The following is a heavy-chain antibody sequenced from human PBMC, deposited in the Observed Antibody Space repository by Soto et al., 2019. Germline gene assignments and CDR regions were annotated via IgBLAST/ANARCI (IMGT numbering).Heavy chain of an antibody. CDR1: GFTFSSYA. D-gene: IGHD6-19*01. J-gene: IGHJ4*02. CDR3: AKDLSYSSGWYAGGYFDY. Sequence: EVPLLESGGGLVQPGGSLRLSCAASGFTFSSYAMSWVRQAPGKGLEWVSAISGSGGSTYYVDSVKGRFTISRDNSKNTLYLQMNSLRAEDTAVYYCAKDLSYSSGWYAGGYFDYWGQGTLVTVSS. CDR2: ISGSGGST. V-gene: IGHV3-23*01.